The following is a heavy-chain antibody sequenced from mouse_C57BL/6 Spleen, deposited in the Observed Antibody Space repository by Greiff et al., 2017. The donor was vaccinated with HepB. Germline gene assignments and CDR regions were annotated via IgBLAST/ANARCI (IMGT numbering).Heavy chain of an antibody. CDR3: ARKYYDYDGAMDY. D-gene: IGHD2-4*01. CDR2: ISSGGSYT. J-gene: IGHJ4*01. CDR1: GFTFSSYG. Sequence: VQLKESGGDLVKPGGSLKLSCAASGFTFSSYGMSWVRQTPDKRLEWVATISSGGSYTYYPDSVKGRFTISRDNAKNTLYLQMSSLKSEDTAMYYCARKYYDYDGAMDYWGQGTSVTVSS. V-gene: IGHV5-6*01.